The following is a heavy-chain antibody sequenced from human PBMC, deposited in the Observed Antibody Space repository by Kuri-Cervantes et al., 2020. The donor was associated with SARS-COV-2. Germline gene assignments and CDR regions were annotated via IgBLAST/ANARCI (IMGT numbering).Heavy chain of an antibody. J-gene: IGHJ6*03. CDR3: ARDGGDITIFGXVLGYMDV. D-gene: IGHD3-3*01. CDR1: GGTFSSYA. CDR2: ISAYNGNT. Sequence: GESLKISCKASGGTFSSYAISWVRQAPGQGLEWMGWISAYNGNTNYAQKLQGRVTMTTDTSTSTANMELRSLRSDDTAVYYCARDGGDITIFGXVLGYMDVWGKGTTVTVSS. V-gene: IGHV1-18*01.